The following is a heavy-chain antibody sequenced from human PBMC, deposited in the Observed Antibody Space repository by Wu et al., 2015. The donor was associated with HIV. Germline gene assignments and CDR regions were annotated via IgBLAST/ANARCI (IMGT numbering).Heavy chain of an antibody. CDR1: GGTFSSYA. CDR2: IIPIFGTA. V-gene: IGHV1-69*14. Sequence: QVQLVQSGAEVKKPGSSVKVSCKASGGTFSSYAISWVRQAPGQGLEWMGGIIPIFGTANYAQKFQGRLTMTEDTSTDTAYVELSSLRSEDTAVYYCARAVDLGESPFDYWGQGTLVTVSS. D-gene: IGHD2-2*03. J-gene: IGHJ4*02. CDR3: ARAVDLGESPFDY.